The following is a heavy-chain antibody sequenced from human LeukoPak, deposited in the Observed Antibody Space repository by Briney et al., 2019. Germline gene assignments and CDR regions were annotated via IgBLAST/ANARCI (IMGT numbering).Heavy chain of an antibody. CDR3: ARALYGDYVDY. D-gene: IGHD4-17*01. Sequence: SETLSLTCAVYGGSFSGYYWSWIRQPPGKGLEWIGEINHSGSTNYNPSLKSRVTISVDTSKNQFSLKLSSVTAADTAVYYCARALYGDYVDYWGQGTLVTVSS. V-gene: IGHV4-34*01. J-gene: IGHJ4*02. CDR1: GGSFSGYY. CDR2: INHSGST.